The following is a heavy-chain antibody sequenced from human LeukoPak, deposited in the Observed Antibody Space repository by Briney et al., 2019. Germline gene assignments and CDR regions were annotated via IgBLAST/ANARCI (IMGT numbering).Heavy chain of an antibody. J-gene: IGHJ4*02. CDR2: ISSSGSTI. CDR1: GFTFSDYY. V-gene: IGHV3-11*04. Sequence: SGGSLRLSCAASGFTFSDYYMSWIRQAPGKGLEWVSYISSSGSTIYYADSVKGRFTISRDSAKNSLYLQMNSLRAEDTAVYYCAREGADVLLWFGELYPPAYWGQGTLVTVSS. CDR3: AREGADVLLWFGELYPPAY. D-gene: IGHD3-10*01.